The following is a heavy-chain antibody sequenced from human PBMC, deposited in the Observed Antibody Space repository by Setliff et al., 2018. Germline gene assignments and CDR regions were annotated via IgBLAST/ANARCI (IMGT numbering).Heavy chain of an antibody. Sequence: ASVKVSCKASGYTFTSYDINWVRQATGQGLEWMGWMNPTSGNTGYAQKFQGRLRITADESTSTAYMELSSLRSDDTAIYFCARHSGRYYVPGTLDSWGQGTLVTVSS. V-gene: IGHV1-8*01. CDR3: ARHSGRYYVPGTLDS. CDR1: GYTFTSYD. D-gene: IGHD1-26*01. CDR2: MNPTSGNT. J-gene: IGHJ4*02.